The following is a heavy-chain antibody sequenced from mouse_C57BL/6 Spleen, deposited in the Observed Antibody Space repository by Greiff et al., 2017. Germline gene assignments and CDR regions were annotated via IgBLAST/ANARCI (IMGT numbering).Heavy chain of an antibody. V-gene: IGHV5-9*01. CDR1: GFTFSSYT. D-gene: IGHD1-1*01. Sequence: EVKLVESGGGLVKPGGSLKLSCAASGFTFSSYTMSWVRQTPEKRLEWVATISGGGGNTYYPDSVKGRFTISRDNAKNTLYLQMSSLRSEDTALYYCARPPHYGSSYGYFDYWSQGTTLTVAS. CDR3: ARPPHYGSSYGYFDY. CDR2: ISGGGGNT. J-gene: IGHJ2*01.